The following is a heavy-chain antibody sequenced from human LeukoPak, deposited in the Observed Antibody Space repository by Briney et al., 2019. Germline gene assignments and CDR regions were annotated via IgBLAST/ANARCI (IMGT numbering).Heavy chain of an antibody. CDR1: GGSISSGGHY. CDR3: ASHSSYVSPFRS. J-gene: IGHJ5*02. D-gene: IGHD3-10*02. CDR2: IYYSGST. Sequence: SQTLSLTCFVSGGSISSGGHYWTWIRQHPGKGLEWIGNIYYSGSTYYNPSLNSRITILVDTSKNQFSLKLSSVTAADTAMYYCASHSSYVSPFRSWGRGPLVTVSP. V-gene: IGHV4-31*03.